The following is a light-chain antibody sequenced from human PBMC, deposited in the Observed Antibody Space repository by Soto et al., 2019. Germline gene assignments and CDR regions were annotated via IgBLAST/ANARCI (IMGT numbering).Light chain of an antibody. J-gene: IGKJ1*01. CDR3: QQYNNYPRT. Sequence: ENQMTQSPSSLSASVEDRVTITCQASQDISNYLNWYQHKPGKAPKFLIYDASSLESGVPSRFSGSGSGTEFTLTISNLQPDDFATYFCQQYNNYPRTFGQGTKVDIK. CDR2: DAS. V-gene: IGKV1-16*01. CDR1: QDISNY.